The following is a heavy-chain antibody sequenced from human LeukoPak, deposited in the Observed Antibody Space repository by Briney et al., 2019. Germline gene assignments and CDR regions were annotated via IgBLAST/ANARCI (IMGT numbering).Heavy chain of an antibody. D-gene: IGHD2-15*01. CDR1: GFTLSTYG. V-gene: IGHV3-30*02. CDR3: AKDLDCSGGTCHKAFDC. CDR2: IRYDGSDK. Sequence: GGSLRLSCVASGFTLSTYGMHWVRQAPGKGLEWVAFIRYDGSDKFYGDSAKGRFTTSRDNSKNTLYLQMSRLRVEDTAVYYCAKDLDCSGGTCHKAFDCWGQGTLVTVSS. J-gene: IGHJ4*02.